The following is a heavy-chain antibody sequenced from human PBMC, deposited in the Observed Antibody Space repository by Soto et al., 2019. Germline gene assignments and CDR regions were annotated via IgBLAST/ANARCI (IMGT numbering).Heavy chain of an antibody. CDR2: ISGSGGST. CDR3: AKGGVVPAAMFDY. CDR1: GFTFSSYA. J-gene: IGHJ4*02. D-gene: IGHD2-2*01. V-gene: IGHV3-23*01. Sequence: EVQLLESGGGLVQPGGSLRLSCAASGFTFSSYAMSWVRQAPGKGLEWVSAISGSGGSTYYADSVKGRFTISRDNSKNTLYLQMNSLRXEDTAXYYCAKGGVVPAAMFDYWGQGTLVTVSS.